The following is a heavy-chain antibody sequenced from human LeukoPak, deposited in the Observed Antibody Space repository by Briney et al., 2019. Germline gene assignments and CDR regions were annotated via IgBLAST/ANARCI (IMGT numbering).Heavy chain of an antibody. Sequence: SSVKVSCKASGGTFSSYAISWVRQAPGQGLEWMGGIIPIFGTANYAQKFQGRVTITTDESTSTAYMELSSLRSEDTAVYYCARDGDRYCSGGSSYAWIDPWGQGTLVTVSS. D-gene: IGHD2-15*01. CDR2: IIPIFGTA. J-gene: IGHJ5*02. CDR3: ARDGDRYCSGGSSYAWIDP. V-gene: IGHV1-69*05. CDR1: GGTFSSYA.